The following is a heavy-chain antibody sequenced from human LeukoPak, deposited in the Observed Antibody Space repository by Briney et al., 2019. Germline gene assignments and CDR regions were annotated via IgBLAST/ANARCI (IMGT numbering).Heavy chain of an antibody. Sequence: PGGSLRLSCAASGFTFSSYSMNWVRQAPGKGLEWVSSISSSSSYIYYADSVKGRFTISRDNAKNSLYLQMNSLRAEDTAVYYCAREVVVPAAIEFDYWGQGTLVTVSS. J-gene: IGHJ4*02. CDR3: AREVVVPAAIEFDY. V-gene: IGHV3-21*01. CDR2: ISSSSSYI. CDR1: GFTFSSYS. D-gene: IGHD2-2*02.